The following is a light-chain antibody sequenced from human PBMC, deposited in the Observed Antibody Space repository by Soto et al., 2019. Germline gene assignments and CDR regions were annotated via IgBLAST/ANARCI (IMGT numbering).Light chain of an antibody. V-gene: IGLV2-11*01. CDR1: NSDVGRYNS. CDR2: AVR. Sequence: QSALTQPASLSGSPGQSVTISCTGTNSDVGRYNSVSWYQQLPGKAPKIIISAVRQRPSGVPDRFSASKSGNTASLTISGLQADAEADYFCFSYTANDNWVFGGGTKVTVL. CDR3: FSYTANDNWV. J-gene: IGLJ3*02.